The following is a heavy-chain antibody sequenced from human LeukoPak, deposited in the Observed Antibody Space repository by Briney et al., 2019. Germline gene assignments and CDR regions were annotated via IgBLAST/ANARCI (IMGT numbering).Heavy chain of an antibody. CDR2: SSYDGNNK. D-gene: IGHD3-10*01. CDR3: AKDTTSAKAVTMLRGVSSMDV. J-gene: IGHJ6*02. V-gene: IGHV3-30*18. CDR1: GFTFSSHG. Sequence: QSGGSLRLSCAASGFTFSSHGMHWVRQAPGRGLEWVALSSYDGNNKYSANSVKGRFTISRDNSKNTLYLQMNSLRAEDTAVYYCAKDTTSAKAVTMLRGVSSMDVWGQGTTVTVSS.